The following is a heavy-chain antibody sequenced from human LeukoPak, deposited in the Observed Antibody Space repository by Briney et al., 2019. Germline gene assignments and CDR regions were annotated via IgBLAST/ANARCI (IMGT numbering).Heavy chain of an antibody. CDR3: ARARGGWIWNI. CDR1: GYTFSDYA. Sequence: VASVKVSCKASGYTFSDYAMHWVRQAPGQRFEWMGWIDAGNGNTKYSQKFQGRVTITRDTSASTAYMELSSLRSEDTAVYYCARARGGWIWNIWGQGTMVTVSS. D-gene: IGHD6-19*01. CDR2: IDAGNGNT. J-gene: IGHJ3*02. V-gene: IGHV1-3*01.